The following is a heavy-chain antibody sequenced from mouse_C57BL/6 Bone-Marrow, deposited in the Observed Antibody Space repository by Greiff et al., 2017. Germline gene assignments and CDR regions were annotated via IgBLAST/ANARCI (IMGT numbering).Heavy chain of an antibody. D-gene: IGHD1-1*01. J-gene: IGHJ3*01. V-gene: IGHV1-85*01. CDR2: LYPGDGST. CDR1: GYTFTSYD. CDR3: ASQGSSVSWFAY. Sequence: VQLQQSGPELVKPGASVKLSCKASGYTFTSYDINWVKQRHGQGLEWIGWLYPGDGSTKYNETFKGKATLTVDTSTSTAYMELHSLTSENSAVYFCASQGSSVSWFAYWGQGTLVTVSA.